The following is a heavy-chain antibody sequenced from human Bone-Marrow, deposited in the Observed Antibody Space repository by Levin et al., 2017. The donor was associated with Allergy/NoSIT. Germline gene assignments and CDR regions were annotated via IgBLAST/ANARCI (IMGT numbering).Heavy chain of an antibody. CDR2: ISSSSSHV. J-gene: IGHJ6*02. V-gene: IGHV3-21*01. CDR3: ARDRTYGILRNYGMDV. D-gene: IGHD4-17*01. CDR1: SFTFGNHA. Sequence: GESLKISCEASSFTFGNHAVSWVRQAPGEGLEWVASISSSSSHVYYADSVKGRFTISRDNAKNSLYLQMNSLRVEDTAVYYCARDRTYGILRNYGMDVWGQGTTVTVSS.